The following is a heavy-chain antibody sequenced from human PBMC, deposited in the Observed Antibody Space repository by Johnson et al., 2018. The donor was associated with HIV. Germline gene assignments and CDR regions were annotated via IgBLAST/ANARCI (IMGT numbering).Heavy chain of an antibody. CDR1: GFTFSGSA. CDR2: ISYDGSNK. V-gene: IGHV3-30*04. J-gene: IGHJ3*02. D-gene: IGHD1-26*01. Sequence: QVQLVESGGDLVQPGGSLKVSCAASGFTFSGSAMHWVRQAPGKGLEWVAVISYDGSNKYYADSVKGRFTISRDNSKNTLYLQMNSLRVEDTAVYHCARGRRPWELLGFNAFDTWAKGQWSPSLQ. CDR3: ARGRRPWELLGFNAFDT.